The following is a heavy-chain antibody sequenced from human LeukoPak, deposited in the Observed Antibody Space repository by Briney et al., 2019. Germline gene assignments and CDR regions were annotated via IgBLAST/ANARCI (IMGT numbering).Heavy chain of an antibody. CDR3: ARARIRGESGDY. Sequence: GGSLRLSCAASGFTFSSYEMNWVRQAPGKGLEWVSYISSSGSTIYYADSVKGRFTISRDNAKNSQYLQMNSLRAEDTAVYYCARARIRGESGDYWGQGTLVTVSS. D-gene: IGHD2-21*01. CDR2: ISSSGSTI. J-gene: IGHJ4*02. V-gene: IGHV3-48*03. CDR1: GFTFSSYE.